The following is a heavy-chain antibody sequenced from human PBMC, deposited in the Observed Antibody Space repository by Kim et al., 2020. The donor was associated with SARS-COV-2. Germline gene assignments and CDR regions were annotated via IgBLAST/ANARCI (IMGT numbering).Heavy chain of an antibody. J-gene: IGHJ6*02. V-gene: IGHV3-7*01. CDR3: ARDRLFLDIVVVVAAQGWYGMDV. Sequence: GGSLRLSCAASGFTFSSYWMSWVRQAPGKGPEWVANIKQDGSEKYYVDSVKGRFTISRDNAKNSLYLQMNSLRAEDTAVYYCARDRLFLDIVVVVAAQGWYGMDVWGQGTTVTVSS. CDR2: IKQDGSEK. D-gene: IGHD2-15*01. CDR1: GFTFSSYW.